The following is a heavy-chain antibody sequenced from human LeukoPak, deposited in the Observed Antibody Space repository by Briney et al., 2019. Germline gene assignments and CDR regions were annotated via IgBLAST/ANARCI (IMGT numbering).Heavy chain of an antibody. J-gene: IGHJ4*02. CDR1: GYTFTTYD. D-gene: IGHD7-27*01. V-gene: IGHV1-8*01. CDR3: AIDWGSGGFDY. Sequence: ASVKVSCKASGYTFTTYDINWMRQAPGQGPEWLGWMIPNSGATGLAQRFQGRVTMTRNTSIATAYMELSSLTSGDTAVYYCAIDWGSGGFDYWGQGTLVAVSS. CDR2: MIPNSGAT.